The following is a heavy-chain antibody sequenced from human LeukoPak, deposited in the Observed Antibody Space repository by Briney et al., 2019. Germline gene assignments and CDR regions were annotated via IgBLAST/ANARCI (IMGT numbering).Heavy chain of an antibody. D-gene: IGHD5-12*01. Sequence: GGSLRLSCAASGFTFTSYDLSWVRQAPGKGLECVAAIDRGVGSTYYADSVKGRFTISRDNSKNTLYLQMNNLRADDTAVYYCAKKGQANGYGKPDWGQGTLVTVSA. J-gene: IGHJ4*02. CDR1: GFTFTSYD. CDR2: IDRGVGST. CDR3: AKKGQANGYGKPD. V-gene: IGHV3-23*01.